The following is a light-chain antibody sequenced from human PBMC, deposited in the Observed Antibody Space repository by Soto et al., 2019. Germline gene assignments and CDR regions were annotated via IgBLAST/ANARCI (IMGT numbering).Light chain of an antibody. Sequence: DIQLTQSPSFLSASVGDRVTITCRASQGISSYLAWYQQKPGKAPKLLIYAASTLQSGVPSRFSGSGSGTDFTLTISRLEPEDFAVYYCQQYGSPPWTFGQGTKVDIK. CDR2: AAS. CDR3: QQYGSPPWT. V-gene: IGKV1-9*01. J-gene: IGKJ1*01. CDR1: QGISSY.